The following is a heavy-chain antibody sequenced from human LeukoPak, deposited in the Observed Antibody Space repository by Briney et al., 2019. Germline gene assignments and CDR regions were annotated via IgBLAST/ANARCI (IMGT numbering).Heavy chain of an antibody. D-gene: IGHD6-13*01. CDR1: DGSISSYY. J-gene: IGHJ4*02. CDR2: IYYSGST. CDR3: VRGIAPLDY. Sequence: SETLSLTCTVSDGSISSYYWSWIRQPPGKGLEWIGYIYYSGSTNYNPSLKSRVTISVDTSKNQFSLKLSSVTAADTAVYYCVRGIAPLDYWGQGTLVTVSS. V-gene: IGHV4-59*01.